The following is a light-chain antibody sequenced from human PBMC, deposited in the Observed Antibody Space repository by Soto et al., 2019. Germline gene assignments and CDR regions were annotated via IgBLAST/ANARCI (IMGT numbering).Light chain of an antibody. Sequence: QSVLTQPASVSGSPGQSITISCTGTSSDVGGYNYVSWYQQRPGKAPKLIISDVSNRPSGVSDRFSASKSGNTASLTISGLQTEDEADYYCISYTSSIPYVFGTGTKVTVL. CDR1: SSDVGGYNY. CDR2: DVS. CDR3: ISYTSSIPYV. V-gene: IGLV2-14*03. J-gene: IGLJ1*01.